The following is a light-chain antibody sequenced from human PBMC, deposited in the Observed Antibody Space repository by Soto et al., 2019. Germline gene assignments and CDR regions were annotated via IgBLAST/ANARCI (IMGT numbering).Light chain of an antibody. CDR2: GAL. V-gene: IGKV3-20*01. CDR1: QSVSSSY. CDR3: QQYGSSPPYT. Sequence: EIVLTQSPGTLSLSPGERATLSCRASQSVSSSYLAWYQQKPGQAPRLLIYGALNRATGIPDRFSGSGSGTDFTLTISRLEPEDFAMYYCQQYGSSPPYTFGHGTKLEIK. J-gene: IGKJ2*01.